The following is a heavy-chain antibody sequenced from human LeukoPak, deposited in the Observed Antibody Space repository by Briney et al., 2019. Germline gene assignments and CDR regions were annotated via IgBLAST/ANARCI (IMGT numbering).Heavy chain of an antibody. J-gene: IGHJ4*02. D-gene: IGHD1-7*01. CDR2: ISSSSSYI. CDR3: AREVIKTGTTYFDY. V-gene: IGHV3-21*01. Sequence: GGSLRLSCAASGFTFSSYNMNWVRQAPGKGLEWVSSISSSSSYIYYSDSVKGRFTISRDNAKNSLYLQMHSLRAEDTAVYYCAREVIKTGTTYFDYWGQGTLVTVSS. CDR1: GFTFSSYN.